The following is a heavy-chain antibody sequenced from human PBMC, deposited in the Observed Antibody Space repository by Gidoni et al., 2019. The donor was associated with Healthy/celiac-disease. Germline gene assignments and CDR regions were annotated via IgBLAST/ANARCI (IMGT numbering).Heavy chain of an antibody. CDR3: AKIRFLEWLLFDYFDY. D-gene: IGHD3-3*01. J-gene: IGHJ4*02. CDR1: GFTFSSYA. Sequence: EGQLLESGGGLVQHGGSLRPSCAASGFTFSSYAMSWVRQAPGTGLEWVSAISGSGGSTYYADSVKGRFTISRDNSKNTLYLKMNSLRAEDTAVYYCAKIRFLEWLLFDYFDYWGQGTLVTVSS. CDR2: ISGSGGST. V-gene: IGHV3-23*01.